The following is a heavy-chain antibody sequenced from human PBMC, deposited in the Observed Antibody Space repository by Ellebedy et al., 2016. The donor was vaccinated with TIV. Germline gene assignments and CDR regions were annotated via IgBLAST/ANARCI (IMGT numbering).Heavy chain of an antibody. V-gene: IGHV3-23*01. CDR1: GFTFSSYA. CDR2: ISGSGGST. CDR3: AKVAVDTAAGPYYYYGMDV. J-gene: IGHJ6*02. D-gene: IGHD6-13*01. Sequence: GESLKISCAASGFTFSSYAMSWVRQAPGKGLAWVSAISGSGGSTYYADSVKGRFTISRDNSKNTLYLKMNSLRAEDTAVYYCAKVAVDTAAGPYYYYGMDVWGQGTTVTVSS.